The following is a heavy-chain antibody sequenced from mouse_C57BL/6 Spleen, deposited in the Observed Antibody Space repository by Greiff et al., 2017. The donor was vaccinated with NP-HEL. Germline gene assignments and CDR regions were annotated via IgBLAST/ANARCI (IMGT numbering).Heavy chain of an antibody. CDR3: ARRVYYYFDY. D-gene: IGHD1-1*01. CDR1: GYTFTSYW. Sequence: VQLQQPGAELVMPGASVKLSCKASGYTFTSYWMHWVKQRPGQGLEWIGEIDPSDSYTNYNQKFKGKSTLTVDKSSSTAYMQLSSLTSEDSAVYYCARRVYYYFDYWGQGTTLTVSS. CDR2: IDPSDSYT. V-gene: IGHV1-69*01. J-gene: IGHJ2*01.